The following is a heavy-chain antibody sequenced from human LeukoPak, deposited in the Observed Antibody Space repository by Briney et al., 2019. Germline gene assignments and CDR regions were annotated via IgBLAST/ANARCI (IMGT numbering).Heavy chain of an antibody. V-gene: IGHV3-30*18. J-gene: IGHJ3*02. CDR3: AKDSGYSSSWYAFDI. D-gene: IGHD6-13*01. Sequence: GGSLRLSCAASGFTFSSYGMHWVRQAPGTGLEWVALISYDGSNKYYADSVKGRFTISRDNSKDTLYLQMNSLRAEDTAVYYCAKDSGYSSSWYAFDIWGQGTMVTVSS. CDR1: GFTFSSYG. CDR2: ISYDGSNK.